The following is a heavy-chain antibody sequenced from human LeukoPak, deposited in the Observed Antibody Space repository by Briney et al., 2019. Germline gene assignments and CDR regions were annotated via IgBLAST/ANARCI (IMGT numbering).Heavy chain of an antibody. CDR1: GFTFDAYA. Sequence: GGSLRLSCAASGFTFDAYAMHWVRQAPGKGLEWVSLISGDGGSTYYADSVKGRFTISRDNSKHSLYLQMNSLRTEDTALYYCAKDTIYDSSGYYHVWRQGTLVSVSS. CDR2: ISGDGGST. V-gene: IGHV3-43*02. D-gene: IGHD3-22*01. CDR3: AKDTIYDSSGYYHV. J-gene: IGHJ4*02.